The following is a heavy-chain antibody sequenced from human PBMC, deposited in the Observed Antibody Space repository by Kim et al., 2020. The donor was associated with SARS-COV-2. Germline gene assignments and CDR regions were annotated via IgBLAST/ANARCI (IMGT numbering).Heavy chain of an antibody. V-gene: IGHV3-30*04. D-gene: IGHD5-18*01. CDR3: ARGSGSGYSYGSYY. CDR2: ISYDGSNK. J-gene: IGHJ4*02. Sequence: GGSLRLSCAASGFTFSSYAMHWVRQAPGKGLEWVAVISYDGSNKYYADSVKGRFTISRDNSKNTLYLQMNSLRAEDTAVYYCARGSGSGYSYGSYYWGQGTLVTVSS. CDR1: GFTFSSYA.